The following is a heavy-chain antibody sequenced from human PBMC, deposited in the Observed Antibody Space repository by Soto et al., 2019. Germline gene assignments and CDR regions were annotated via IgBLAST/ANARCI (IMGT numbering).Heavy chain of an antibody. CDR1: GGSLRGSY. V-gene: IGHV4-34*02. D-gene: IGHD2-21*01. CDR2: VTHSGST. Sequence: QVHLQQWGAGLLKPSETLSLTCGVYGGSLRGSYWSWIRQPPGKALEWLGKVTHSGSTTFNPSLTSRVSVSVDTSANQFSLKLTSVTAADTAVYYCARGHIPVYGPVPDYFDSWGQGTLVTVSS. J-gene: IGHJ4*02. CDR3: ARGHIPVYGPVPDYFDS.